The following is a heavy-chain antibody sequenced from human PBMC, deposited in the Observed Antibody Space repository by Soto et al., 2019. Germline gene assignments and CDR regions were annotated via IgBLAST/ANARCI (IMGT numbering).Heavy chain of an antibody. CDR1: EFTFSTYD. Sequence: EVQLVESGGGLVQPGGSLRLSCVASEFTFSTYDMHWVRQPPGQGLEWVSAIGTGGDTYYPGSVKGRFTISRENAKNSLYLQMNSLRAGDTAVYYCARVAQWVRGENYWYFDLWGRGTLVTVSS. V-gene: IGHV3-13*04. CDR3: ARVAQWVRGENYWYFDL. J-gene: IGHJ2*01. CDR2: IGTGGDT. D-gene: IGHD2-21*01.